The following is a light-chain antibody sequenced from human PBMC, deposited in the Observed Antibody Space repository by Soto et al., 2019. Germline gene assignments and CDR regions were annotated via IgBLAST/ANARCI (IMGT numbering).Light chain of an antibody. V-gene: IGLV2-23*01. J-gene: IGLJ1*01. CDR1: SSVVGSYNL. Sequence: QSALTQPASVSGSPGQSITISCTGTSSVVGSYNLVSWYQQHPGKAPKLMIYEGSKRPSGVSNRFSDSKSGNTASLTISGLQAEDEADYYCCSYAGSSTYVFGTGNKVTDL. CDR2: EGS. CDR3: CSYAGSSTYV.